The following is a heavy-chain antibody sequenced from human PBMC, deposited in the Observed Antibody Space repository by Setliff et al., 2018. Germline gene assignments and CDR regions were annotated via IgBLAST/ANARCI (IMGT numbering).Heavy chain of an antibody. CDR2: IYYSGST. J-gene: IGHJ4*02. Sequence: SETLSLTCTVSGGSIRSYYWNWIRQPPGKGLEWIGYIYYSGSTNYNPSLKSRVTISVDTSKNQFSLKLNYVTAADTAVYYCVRELGRTVDYWGQGALVTVSS. CDR3: VRELGRTVDY. D-gene: IGHD2-21*02. CDR1: GGSIRSYY. V-gene: IGHV4-59*01.